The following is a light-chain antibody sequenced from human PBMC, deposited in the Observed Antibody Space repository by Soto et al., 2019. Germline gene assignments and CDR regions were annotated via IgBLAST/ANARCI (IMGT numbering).Light chain of an antibody. CDR2: DAS. Sequence: EIVLTQSPGTLSLSPGERATLSCRTSQTVSSTYVAWYQQRPGQAPRLLFYDASTRATGIPDRFSCSGSQRDFTLTISRLEPEDSAMYYCQQVGSSPITFGQGTRLEIK. V-gene: IGKV3-20*01. CDR3: QQVGSSPIT. J-gene: IGKJ5*01. CDR1: QTVSSTY.